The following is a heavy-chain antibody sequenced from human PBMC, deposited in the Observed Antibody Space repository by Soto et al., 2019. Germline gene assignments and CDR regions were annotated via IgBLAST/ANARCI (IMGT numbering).Heavy chain of an antibody. D-gene: IGHD1-1*01. CDR2: IWYDGSNK. J-gene: IGHJ5*02. V-gene: IGHV3-33*01. CDR1: GFTFSSYG. Sequence: GGSLRLSCAASGFTFSSYGMHWVRQAPGKGLEWVAVIWYDGSNKYYADSVKGRFTISRDNSKNTLYLQMNSLRAEDTAVYYCARDANWNGWFANWFDPWGQGTLVTVSS. CDR3: ARDANWNGWFANWFDP.